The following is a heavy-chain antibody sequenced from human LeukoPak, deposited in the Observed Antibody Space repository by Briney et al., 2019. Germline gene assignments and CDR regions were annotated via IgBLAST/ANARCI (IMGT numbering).Heavy chain of an antibody. V-gene: IGHV3-30*02. D-gene: IGHD1-26*01. Sequence: PGGSLRLSCAASGFTFSSYGMHWVRQAPGKGLEWVAFIRYDGSNKYYADSVKGRFTISRDNSKNTLYLQMNSLRAEDTAVYYCAKVPDVGATAFDIWGQGTMVTVSS. CDR3: AKVPDVGATAFDI. CDR2: IRYDGSNK. J-gene: IGHJ3*02. CDR1: GFTFSSYG.